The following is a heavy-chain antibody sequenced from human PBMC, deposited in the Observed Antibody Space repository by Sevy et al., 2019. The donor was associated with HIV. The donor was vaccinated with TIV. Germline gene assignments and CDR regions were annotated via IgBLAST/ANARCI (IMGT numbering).Heavy chain of an antibody. CDR2: FYPDDSDT. J-gene: IGHJ4*02. V-gene: IGHV5-51*01. D-gene: IGHD3-22*01. CDR1: GYSFTSHW. Sequence: GESLKISCKGSGYSFTSHWLGWVRHMPGKGLEWMGIFYPDDSDTKYSPSFQGQVTFSAEKSISTAYLQWSSLKASDTAMYYCATSRSGYFDSSGYYIYWGQGTLVTVSS. CDR3: ATSRSGYFDSSGYYIY.